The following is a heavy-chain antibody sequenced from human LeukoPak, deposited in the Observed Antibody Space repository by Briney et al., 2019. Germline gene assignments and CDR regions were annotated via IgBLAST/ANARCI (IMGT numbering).Heavy chain of an antibody. V-gene: IGHV3-23*01. D-gene: IGHD6-13*01. J-gene: IGHJ4*02. Sequence: GGSLRLSCAASGFTFSSYAMSWVRQAPGKGLEWVSAISGSGGSTYYADSVRGRFTISRDNSKNTLYLRMNSLRAEDTAVYYCAKDPHSSSWYLFHYWGQGTLVTVSS. CDR3: AKDPHSSSWYLFHY. CDR2: ISGSGGST. CDR1: GFTFSSYA.